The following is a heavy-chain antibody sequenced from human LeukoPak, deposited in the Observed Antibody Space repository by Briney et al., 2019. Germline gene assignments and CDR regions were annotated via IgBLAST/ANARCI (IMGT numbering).Heavy chain of an antibody. CDR3: AKGVTISSYYYYYYGMDV. CDR1: GFTFSSYA. CDR2: ISGSGGST. J-gene: IGHJ6*02. V-gene: IGHV3-23*01. Sequence: GGSLRLSCAASGFTFSSYAMSWVRQAPGKGLEWVSAISGSGGSTYYADSVKGRFTISRDNSKNTPYLQMNSLRAEDTAVYYCAKGVTISSYYYYYYGMDVWGQGTTVTVSS. D-gene: IGHD3-3*01.